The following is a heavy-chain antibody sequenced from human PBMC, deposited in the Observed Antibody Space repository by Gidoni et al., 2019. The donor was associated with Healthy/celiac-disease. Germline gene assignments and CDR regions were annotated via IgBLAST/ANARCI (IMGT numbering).Heavy chain of an antibody. Sequence: QLQLQESGPGLVKPSETLSLTCTVPGGSTSSSSYYWGWIRQPPGKGLEWIGSIYYSGSTYYNPSLKSRVTISVDTSKNQFSLKLSSVTAADTAVYYCARDKNIYSSLPGDWFDPWGQGTLVTVSS. CDR3: ARDKNIYSSLPGDWFDP. CDR2: IYYSGST. CDR1: GGSTSSSSYY. J-gene: IGHJ5*02. V-gene: IGHV4-39*07. D-gene: IGHD6-13*01.